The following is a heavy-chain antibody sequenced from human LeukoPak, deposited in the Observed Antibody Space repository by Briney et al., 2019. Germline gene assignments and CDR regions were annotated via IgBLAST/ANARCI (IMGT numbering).Heavy chain of an antibody. D-gene: IGHD1-26*01. CDR3: ATNSGSYPGY. CDR1: GFTFSSYS. CDR2: ISSSSSYI. J-gene: IGHJ4*02. Sequence: PGRSLRLSCAASGFTFSSYSMNWVRQAPGKGLEWVSSISSSSSYIYYADSVKGRFTISRDNAKNSLYLQMNSLRAEDTAVYYCATNSGSYPGYWGQGTLVTVSS. V-gene: IGHV3-21*01.